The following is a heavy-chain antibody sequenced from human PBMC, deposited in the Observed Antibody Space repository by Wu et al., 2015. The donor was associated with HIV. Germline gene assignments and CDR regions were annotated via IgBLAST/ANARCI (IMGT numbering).Heavy chain of an antibody. CDR1: GGTFSSYA. CDR2: IIPIFGTA. J-gene: IGHJ4*02. V-gene: IGHV1-69*13. Sequence: QVQLVQSGAEVKKPGSSVKVSCKASGGTFSSYAISWVRQAPGQGLEWMGRIIPIFGTANYAQKFQGRVTITADESTSTAYMELSSLRSEDTAVYYCARERSPMDGSGSYYEQEYYFDYWGQGTLVTVSS. D-gene: IGHD3-10*01. CDR3: ARERSPMDGSGSYYEQEYYFDY.